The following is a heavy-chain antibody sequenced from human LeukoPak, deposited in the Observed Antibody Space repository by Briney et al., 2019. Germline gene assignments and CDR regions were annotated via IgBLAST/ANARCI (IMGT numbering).Heavy chain of an antibody. J-gene: IGHJ4*02. V-gene: IGHV3-66*01. Sequence: PGGSLRLSCAASGFIVSSDYMSWVRQAPGKGLEWVSIIYTGGSTSYADSVKGRFTISRDNSKNTLYLHMNSLRAEDTAVYYCAREDVTKLDYWGQGTLVTVSS. D-gene: IGHD4-17*01. CDR3: AREDVTKLDY. CDR2: IYTGGST. CDR1: GFIVSSDY.